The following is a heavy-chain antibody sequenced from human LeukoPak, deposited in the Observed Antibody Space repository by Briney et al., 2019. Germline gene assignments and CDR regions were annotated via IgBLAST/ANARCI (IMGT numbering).Heavy chain of an antibody. D-gene: IGHD2-21*01. CDR1: GFTFSSYA. CDR3: ARAIQGGYQRLFDY. V-gene: IGHV3-48*04. Sequence: GGSLRLSCAASGFTFSSYAMSWVRQAPGKGLEWVSYISSSGSTIYYADSVKGRFTISRDNAKNSLYLQMNSLRAEDTAVYYCARAIQGGYQRLFDYWGQGTLVTVSS. J-gene: IGHJ4*02. CDR2: ISSSGSTI.